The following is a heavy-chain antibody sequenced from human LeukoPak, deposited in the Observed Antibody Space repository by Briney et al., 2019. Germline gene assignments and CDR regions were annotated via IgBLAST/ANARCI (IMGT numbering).Heavy chain of an antibody. CDR2: INHSGST. CDR1: GGSFSGYY. V-gene: IGHV4-34*01. Sequence: PSETLSLTWAVYGGSFSGYYWSWIRQPPGKGLEWIGEINHSGSTNYNPSLKSRVTISVDTPKNQFSLKLSSVTAADTAVYYCARVKYCSSTSCYVYNWFDPWGQGTLVTVSS. D-gene: IGHD2-2*01. J-gene: IGHJ5*02. CDR3: ARVKYCSSTSCYVYNWFDP.